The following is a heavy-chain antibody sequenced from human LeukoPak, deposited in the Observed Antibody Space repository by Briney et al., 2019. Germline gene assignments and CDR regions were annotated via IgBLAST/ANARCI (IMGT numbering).Heavy chain of an antibody. CDR3: ARSAYHSYDSSGYDY. D-gene: IGHD3-22*01. Sequence: QAGGSLRLSCAASGFTFSSYSMNWVRQAPGKGLEWVSYISSSSSTIYYADSVKGRFTISRDNAKNSLYLQMNSLRAEDTAVYYCARSAYHSYDSSGYDYWGQGTLVTVSS. V-gene: IGHV3-48*01. J-gene: IGHJ4*02. CDR1: GFTFSSYS. CDR2: ISSSSSTI.